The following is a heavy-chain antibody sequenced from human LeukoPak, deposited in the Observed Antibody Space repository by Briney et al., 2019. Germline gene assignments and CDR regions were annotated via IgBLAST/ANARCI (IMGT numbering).Heavy chain of an antibody. Sequence: GGSLRLSCAASGFTFSNAWMSWVRQAPGKGLEWVGRIKSKTDGGTTDYAAPVKGRFTISRDDSENTLYLQMNSLRAEDTAVYYCAKDNPIEEVPGLGPGQWGQGTLVTVSS. J-gene: IGHJ4*02. V-gene: IGHV3-15*01. CDR2: IKSKTDGGTT. CDR1: GFTFSNAW. D-gene: IGHD2-2*01. CDR3: AKDNPIEEVPGLGPGQ.